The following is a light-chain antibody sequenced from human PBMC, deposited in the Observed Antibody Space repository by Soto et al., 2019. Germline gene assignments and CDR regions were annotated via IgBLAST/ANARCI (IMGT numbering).Light chain of an antibody. CDR2: GAS. Sequence: DIVLTQSPGTLSLSPWERATLSCRASQSVTSNYLAWHQQKPGQAPRLLIYGASNRATGIPDRFSGNGSGTDFTLTISRLEPEDFAVYYCQQYGSPPPITFGQGTRLEIK. CDR1: QSVTSNY. J-gene: IGKJ5*01. CDR3: QQYGSPPPIT. V-gene: IGKV3-20*01.